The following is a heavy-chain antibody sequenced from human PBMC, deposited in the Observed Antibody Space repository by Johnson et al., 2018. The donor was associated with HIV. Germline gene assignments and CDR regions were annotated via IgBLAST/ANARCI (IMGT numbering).Heavy chain of an antibody. CDR2: ITGTGGST. J-gene: IGHJ3*02. CDR3: ASQVRGLRLGVDAFDI. V-gene: IGHV3-23*04. D-gene: IGHD5-12*01. Sequence: VQLVESGGGSVQPGGSLRLSCAASGFTFSSYWMHWVRQAPGKGLEWVSGITGTGGSTYYADSVKGRFTISRDNSKNTLYLQMNSLRAEDTAVYYCASQVRGLRLGVDAFDIWGQGTLVTVSS. CDR1: GFTFSSYW.